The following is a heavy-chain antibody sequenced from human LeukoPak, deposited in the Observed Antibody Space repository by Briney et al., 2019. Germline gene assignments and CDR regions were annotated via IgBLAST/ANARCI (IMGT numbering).Heavy chain of an antibody. J-gene: IGHJ4*02. CDR2: IGTAGDT. D-gene: IGHD6-19*01. V-gene: IGHV3-13*01. CDR3: ARGSSGWYYFDY. Sequence: GGSLRLSCAASGFTFSSYDMHWVRQATGKGLEWVSTIGTAGDTYYPDSVKGRFTISREDAKNSLYLQINSLRVEDTAVYYCARGSSGWYYFDYWGQGTLVTVSS. CDR1: GFTFSSYD.